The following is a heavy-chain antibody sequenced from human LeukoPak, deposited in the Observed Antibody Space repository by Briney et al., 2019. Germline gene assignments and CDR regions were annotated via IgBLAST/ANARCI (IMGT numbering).Heavy chain of an antibody. D-gene: IGHD3-16*02. V-gene: IGHV4-59*01. CDR3: ARSHYDYVWGSYRYTPFDY. CDR1: GVSISSYY. Sequence: PSETLSLTCTVSGVSISSYYWSWIRQPPGKGLEWIGYIFYSGITNYNASLKSRVTISVDTSKNQFSLKLSSVTAADTAVYYCARSHYDYVWGSYRYTPFDYWGQGTLVTVSS. CDR2: IFYSGIT. J-gene: IGHJ4*02.